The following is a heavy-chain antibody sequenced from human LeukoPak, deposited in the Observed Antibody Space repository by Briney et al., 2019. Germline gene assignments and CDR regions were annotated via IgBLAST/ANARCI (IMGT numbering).Heavy chain of an antibody. CDR3: AKVGSGFTSYYFDY. V-gene: IGHV3-23*01. J-gene: IGHJ4*02. CDR2: ISGSGGST. D-gene: IGHD3-22*01. CDR1: GFTFSSYA. Sequence: GGSLRLSCAASGFTFSSYAMSWVRQAPGKGLEWVSDISGSGGSTYYADSVKGRFTISRDNSKNTLYLQMNSLRAEDTAVYYCAKVGSGFTSYYFDYWGQGTLVTVSS.